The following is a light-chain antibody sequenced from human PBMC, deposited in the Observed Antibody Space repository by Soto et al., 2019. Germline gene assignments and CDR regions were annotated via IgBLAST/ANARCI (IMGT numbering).Light chain of an antibody. V-gene: IGKV3-20*01. CDR3: QQYGSSPRT. CDR2: DAS. CDR1: QSINSRS. Sequence: ERVMTQSPATLSVSPGERATLSCRASQSINSRSLAWYQQRPGQAPRLLIYDASNRSNGIPARFSGSGSGTDFTLTISRLEPEDFAVYYCQQYGSSPRTFGQGTKVDIK. J-gene: IGKJ1*01.